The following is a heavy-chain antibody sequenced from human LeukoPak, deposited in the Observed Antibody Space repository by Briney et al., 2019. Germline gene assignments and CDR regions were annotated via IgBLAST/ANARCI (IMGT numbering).Heavy chain of an antibody. V-gene: IGHV3-7*01. CDR2: IKQDGSAK. Sequence: PGGSLRLSCAASGFTFSSYWMSWVRQAPGKGLEWVANIKQDGSAKNYGDSVKGRFTISRDNAKNSLYLQMNSLRVEDTAVYYCAREYGYSFYYFDYWGQGTLVTVSS. CDR3: AREYGYSFYYFDY. CDR1: GFTFSSYW. D-gene: IGHD5-18*01. J-gene: IGHJ4*02.